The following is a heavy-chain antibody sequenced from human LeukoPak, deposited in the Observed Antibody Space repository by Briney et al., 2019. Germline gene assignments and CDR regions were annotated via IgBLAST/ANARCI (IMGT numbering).Heavy chain of an antibody. CDR2: IIPIFGTA. CDR1: GGTFSSYA. Sequence: SVKVSCKASGGTFSSYAISWVRQAPGQGLEWMGGIIPIFGTANYAQKFQCRVTITADESTSTAYMELSSLRSEDTAAYYCARDRLRFLEWLSTHSDYYYYMDVWGKGTTVTVSS. V-gene: IGHV1-69*01. D-gene: IGHD3-3*01. CDR3: ARDRLRFLEWLSTHSDYYYYMDV. J-gene: IGHJ6*03.